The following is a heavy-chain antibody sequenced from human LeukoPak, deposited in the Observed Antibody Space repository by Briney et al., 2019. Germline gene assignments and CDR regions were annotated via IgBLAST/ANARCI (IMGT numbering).Heavy chain of an antibody. J-gene: IGHJ4*02. CDR3: ARVGDGSSWFHY. V-gene: IGHV3-74*01. CDR1: GFTFSSYW. D-gene: IGHD6-13*01. CDR2: INSDGSST. Sequence: PGGSLRLSCTASGFTFSSYWMHWVRQAPGKGLVWVSRINSDGSSTNYADSVKGRFTISRDNAKNTLYQQMNSLRAEDTAVYYCARVGDGSSWFHYWGQGTLVTVSS.